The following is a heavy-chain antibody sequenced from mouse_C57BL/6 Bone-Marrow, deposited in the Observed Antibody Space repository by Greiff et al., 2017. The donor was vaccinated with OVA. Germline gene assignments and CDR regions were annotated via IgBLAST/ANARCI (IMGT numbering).Heavy chain of an antibody. CDR1: GFSFNTYA. V-gene: IGHV10-1*01. J-gene: IGHJ4*01. D-gene: IGHD3-2*02. Sequence: EVQLVESGGGLVQPKGSLKLSCAASGFSFNTYAMNWVRQAPGKGLEWVARIRSKSNNYATYYADSVKDRFTISRDDSESMLYLQMNNLKTEDTAMYYCVRQLRLPSYYAMDYWGQGTSVTVSS. CDR3: VRQLRLPSYYAMDY. CDR2: IRSKSNNYAT.